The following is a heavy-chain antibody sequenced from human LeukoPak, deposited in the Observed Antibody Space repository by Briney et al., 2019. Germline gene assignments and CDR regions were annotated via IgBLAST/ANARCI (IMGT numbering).Heavy chain of an antibody. CDR3: TTPKYQLPNSSSYYYYYYMDV. V-gene: IGHV3-15*01. D-gene: IGHD2-2*01. CDR1: GFTFSVAW. Sequence: GGSLRLSCGGSGFTFSVAWMSWVRQAPGRGLEWVGRIKSNSDGGTTDYAAPVKGRFTISRDDSKNTLYLQMNSLKTEDTAVYYCTTPKYQLPNSSSYYYYYYMDVWGKGTTVTVSS. J-gene: IGHJ6*03. CDR2: IKSNSDGGTT.